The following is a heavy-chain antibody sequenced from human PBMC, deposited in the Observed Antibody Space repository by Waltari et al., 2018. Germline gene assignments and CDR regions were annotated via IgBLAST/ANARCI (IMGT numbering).Heavy chain of an antibody. CDR3: ASWYSSSDY. Sequence: QVQLQESVPGLVKPSATLSLTCTVSGGSISSYYCSWLRQPPGKGLEWIGYIYYSGSTNYNPSLKSRVTISVDTSKNQFSLKLSSVTAADTAVYYCASWYSSSDYWGQGTLVTVSS. J-gene: IGHJ4*02. V-gene: IGHV4-59*01. CDR2: IYYSGST. CDR1: GGSISSYY. D-gene: IGHD6-6*01.